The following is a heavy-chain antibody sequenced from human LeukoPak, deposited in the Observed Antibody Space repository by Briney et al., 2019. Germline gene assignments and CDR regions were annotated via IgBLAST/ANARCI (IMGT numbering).Heavy chain of an antibody. D-gene: IGHD6-13*01. V-gene: IGHV4-59*11. CDR1: GGSISSHY. CDR3: ARGGSWYGY. CDR2: IFYSGST. J-gene: IGHJ4*02. Sequence: ASETLSLTCSVSGGSISSHYWSWIRQPPGRGLEWIGYIFYSGSTDYNPSLKSRVTISVDTSKNQFSLKLSSVTAADTAVCYCARGGSWYGYWGQGTLVTVSS.